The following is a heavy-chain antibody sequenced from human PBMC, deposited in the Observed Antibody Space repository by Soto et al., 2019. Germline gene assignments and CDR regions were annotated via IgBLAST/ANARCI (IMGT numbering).Heavy chain of an antibody. CDR1: GFTFSSYA. CDR2: ISYDGSNK. CDR3: ARDGHYYDSRSPRYFQH. V-gene: IGHV3-30-3*01. D-gene: IGHD3-22*01. J-gene: IGHJ1*01. Sequence: QVQLVESGGGVVQPGRSLRLSCAASGFTFSSYAMHWVRQAPGKGLEWVAVISYDGSNKYYADSVKGRFTISRDNSKNTLYLQMNSLRAEDTAVYYCARDGHYYDSRSPRYFQHWGQGTLVTVSS.